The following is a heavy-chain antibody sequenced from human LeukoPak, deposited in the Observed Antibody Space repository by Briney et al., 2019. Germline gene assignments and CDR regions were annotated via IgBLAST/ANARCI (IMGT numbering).Heavy chain of an antibody. D-gene: IGHD6-13*01. CDR3: ARTFIAAATLYYFDY. V-gene: IGHV4-34*01. CDR1: GGSFSGYY. Sequence: SETLSLTCAVYGGSFSGYYWSWIRQPPGKGLEWIGEINHSGSTNYNPSLKSRVTISVDTSKNQFSLKLSSVTAADTAVYYCARTFIAAATLYYFDYWGQGTLVTVSS. J-gene: IGHJ4*02. CDR2: INHSGST.